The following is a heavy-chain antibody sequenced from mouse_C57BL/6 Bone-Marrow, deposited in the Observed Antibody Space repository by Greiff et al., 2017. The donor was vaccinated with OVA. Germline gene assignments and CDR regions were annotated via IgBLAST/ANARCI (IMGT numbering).Heavy chain of an antibody. Sequence: VQLQQSGPGLVQPSQSLSITCTVSGFSLTSYGVHWVRQSPGKGLEWLGVIWRGGGTAYNAAFISRLSISKDNSKSQVFFKMNSLQADDTAIYYCATGEPYYSIYYFDYWGQGTTLTVSS. D-gene: IGHD2-5*01. CDR1: GFSLTSYG. V-gene: IGHV2-2*01. J-gene: IGHJ2*01. CDR3: ATGEPYYSIYYFDY. CDR2: IWRGGGT.